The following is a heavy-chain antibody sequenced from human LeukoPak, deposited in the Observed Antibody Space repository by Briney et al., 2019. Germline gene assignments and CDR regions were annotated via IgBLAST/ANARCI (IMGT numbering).Heavy chain of an antibody. J-gene: IGHJ4*02. CDR3: ASLVPLSYDYGDYGATGG. CDR1: GGSISSGGYY. CDR2: IYYSGST. D-gene: IGHD4-17*01. Sequence: SETLSLTCTVSGGSISSGGYYWSWIRQHPGKGLEWIGYIYYSGSTYYNPSLKSRVTISVDTSKNQFSLKLSSVTAADTAVYYCASLVPLSYDYGDYGATGGGGQGTLVTVSS. V-gene: IGHV4-31*03.